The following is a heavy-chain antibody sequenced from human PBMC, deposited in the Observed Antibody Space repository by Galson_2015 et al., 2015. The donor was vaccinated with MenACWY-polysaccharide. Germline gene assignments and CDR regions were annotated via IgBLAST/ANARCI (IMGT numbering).Heavy chain of an antibody. J-gene: IGHJ4*02. D-gene: IGHD6-13*01. CDR2: YDGSNK. V-gene: IGHV3-30-3*01. Sequence: YDGSNKYYADSVKGRFTISRDNSKNTLYLQMNSLRAEDTAVYYCAREGIAAAHSSIDYWGQGTLVTVSS. CDR3: AREGIAAAHSSIDY.